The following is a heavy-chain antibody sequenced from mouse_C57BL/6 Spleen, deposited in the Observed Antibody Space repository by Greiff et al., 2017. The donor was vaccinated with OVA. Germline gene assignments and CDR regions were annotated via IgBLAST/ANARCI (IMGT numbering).Heavy chain of an antibody. Sequence: EVQLQQSGPELVKPGASVKISCKASGYSFTDYNMNWVKQSNGKSLEWIGVINPNYGTTSYNQKFKGKATLTVDQSSSTAYMQLNSLTSEDSAVYYCAREGITTVVAPRGAMDYWGQGTSVTVSS. D-gene: IGHD1-1*01. V-gene: IGHV1-39*01. CDR1: GYSFTDYN. CDR2: INPNYGTT. J-gene: IGHJ4*01. CDR3: AREGITTVVAPRGAMDY.